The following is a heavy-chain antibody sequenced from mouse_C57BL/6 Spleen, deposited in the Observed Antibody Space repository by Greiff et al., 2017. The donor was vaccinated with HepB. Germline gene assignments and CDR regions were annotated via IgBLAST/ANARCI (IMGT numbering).Heavy chain of an antibody. Sequence: DVQLVESGGDLVKPGGSLKLSCAASGFTFSSYGMSWVRQTPDKRLEWVATISSGGSYTYYPDSVKGRFTISRDNAKNTLYLQMSSLKSEDTAMYYCARHELITTVVATRWYFDYWGQGTTLTVSS. D-gene: IGHD1-1*01. CDR2: ISSGGSYT. CDR3: ARHELITTVVATRWYFDY. CDR1: GFTFSSYG. J-gene: IGHJ2*01. V-gene: IGHV5-6*01.